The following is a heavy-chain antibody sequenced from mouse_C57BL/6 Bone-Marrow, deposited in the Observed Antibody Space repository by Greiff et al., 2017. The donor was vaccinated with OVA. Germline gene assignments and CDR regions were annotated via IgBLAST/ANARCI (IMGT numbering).Heavy chain of an antibody. V-gene: IGHV1-42*01. D-gene: IGHD2-5*01. CDR3: ASLYSNSWFAY. CDR1: GYSFTGYY. Sequence: EVQLQQSGPELVKPGASVKISCKASGYSFTGYYMNWVKQSPEKSLEWIGEINPSTGGTTYNQKFKAKATLTVDKSSSTAYMQLKSLTSEDSAVDYCASLYSNSWFAYWGQGTLVTVSA. J-gene: IGHJ3*01. CDR2: INPSTGGT.